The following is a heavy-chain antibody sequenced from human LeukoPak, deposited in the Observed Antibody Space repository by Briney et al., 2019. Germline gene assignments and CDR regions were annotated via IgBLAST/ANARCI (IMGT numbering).Heavy chain of an antibody. V-gene: IGHV1-69*13. CDR1: GGTFSSYA. D-gene: IGHD5-18*01. CDR3: ARLGYSYGYGYDY. CDR2: IIPIFGTA. Sequence: EASVKVSCEASGGTFSSYAISWVRQAPGQGLEWMGGIIPIFGTANYAQKFQGRVTITADESTSTAYMELSSLRSEDTAVYYCARLGYSYGYGYDYWGQGTLVTVSS. J-gene: IGHJ4*02.